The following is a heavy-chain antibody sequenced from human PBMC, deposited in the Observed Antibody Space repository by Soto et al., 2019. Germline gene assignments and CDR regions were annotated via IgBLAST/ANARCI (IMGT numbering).Heavy chain of an antibody. J-gene: IGHJ6*01. D-gene: IGHD5-18*01. CDR1: GFTFSSYA. CDR2: ISGSGGST. CDR3: ARDRGFGDTGVATLALDV. Sequence: PGGSLRLSCAASGFTFSSYAMSWVRQAPGKGLEWVSAISGSGGSTYYADSVKGRFTISRDNSKNTLYLQMNSLRAEDTAVYYCARDRGFGDTGVATLALDVWGQGTTVTVSS. V-gene: IGHV3-23*01.